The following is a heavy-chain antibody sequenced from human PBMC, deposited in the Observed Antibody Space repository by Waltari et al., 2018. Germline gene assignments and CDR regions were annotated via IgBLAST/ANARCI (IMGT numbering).Heavy chain of an antibody. J-gene: IGHJ4*02. CDR2: IYPGDSDT. Sequence: EVQLVQSGAEVKKPGESLKISCTGSGYSFASYWLGWVRQMPGKGLEWMGIIYPGDSDTRYSPSFQGQVTISADKSISTAYLQWSSLKASDTAMYYCARLDDYSSGWCAFDYWGQGTLVTVSS. CDR1: GYSFASYW. V-gene: IGHV5-51*01. D-gene: IGHD6-19*01. CDR3: ARLDDYSSGWCAFDY.